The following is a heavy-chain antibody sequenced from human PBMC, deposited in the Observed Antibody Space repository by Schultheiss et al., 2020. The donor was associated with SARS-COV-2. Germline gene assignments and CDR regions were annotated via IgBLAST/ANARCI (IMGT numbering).Heavy chain of an antibody. CDR1: GYTFTGYY. V-gene: IGHV1-2*02. J-gene: IGHJ5*02. Sequence: ASVKVSCKASGYTFTGYYMHWVRQAPGQGLEWMGWINPNSGGTNYAQKFQGRVTMTRDTSISTAYMKLSRLGSDDTAVYYCARELGVAVAGTRWFDPWGQGTLVTVSS. CDR3: ARELGVAVAGTRWFDP. CDR2: INPNSGGT. D-gene: IGHD6-19*01.